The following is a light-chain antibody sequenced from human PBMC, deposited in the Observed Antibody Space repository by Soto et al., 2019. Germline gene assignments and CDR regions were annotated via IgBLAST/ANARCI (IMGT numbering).Light chain of an antibody. J-gene: IGLJ2*01. CDR1: SSDVGGYDY. CDR3: SSYTHTNTVV. CDR2: NVN. V-gene: IGLV2-14*03. Sequence: QSALTQVASVSGSPGQSITISCTGTSSDVGGYDYVSWYQQHPGKAPKLMIYNVNHRPSGVSDRFSGSKSGDTASLTISGLQAEDEANYYCSSYTHTNTVVFGGGTKLTVL.